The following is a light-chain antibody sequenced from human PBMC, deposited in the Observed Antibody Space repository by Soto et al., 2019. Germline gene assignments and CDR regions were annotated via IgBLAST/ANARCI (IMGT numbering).Light chain of an antibody. J-gene: IGKJ1*01. CDR3: MQALQTPRT. CDR2: LGS. V-gene: IGKV2-28*01. CDR1: QSLLHSNGYNY. Sequence: VMTQSPLSLPVTPGEPASISCRSSQSLLHSNGYNYLDWYLQKPGQSPQLLIYLGSNRASGVPDRFSGSGSGTDFTLKISRVEAEDVGVYYCMQALQTPRTFGQGTKV.